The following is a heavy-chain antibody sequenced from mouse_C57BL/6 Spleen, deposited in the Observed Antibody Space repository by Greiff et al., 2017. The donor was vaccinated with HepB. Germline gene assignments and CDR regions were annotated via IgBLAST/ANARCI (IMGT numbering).Heavy chain of an antibody. D-gene: IGHD2-5*01. Sequence: VQLQQSGPELVKPGASVKISCKASGYAFSSSWMNWVKQRPGKGLEWIGRIYPGDGDTNYNGKFKGKATLTADKSSSTAYMQLSSLTSEDSAVYFCARLDSNYDYAMDYWGQGTSVTVSS. J-gene: IGHJ4*01. CDR1: GYAFSSSW. V-gene: IGHV1-82*01. CDR2: IYPGDGDT. CDR3: ARLDSNYDYAMDY.